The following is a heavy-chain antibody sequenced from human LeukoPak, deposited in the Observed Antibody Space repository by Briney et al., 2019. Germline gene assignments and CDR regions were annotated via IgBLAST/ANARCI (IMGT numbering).Heavy chain of an antibody. V-gene: IGHV4-30-4*08. D-gene: IGHD2-21*02. Sequence: ASQTLSLTCTVSGGSISSGGYYWSWIRQHPGTGLEWIGYIYYSGSTYYNPSLKSRVTISVDTSKNQFSLKLSSVTAVDTAVYYCARRCGGDCYYYYYGMDVWGQGTTVTVSS. J-gene: IGHJ6*02. CDR2: IYYSGST. CDR3: ARRCGGDCYYYYYGMDV. CDR1: GGSISSGGYY.